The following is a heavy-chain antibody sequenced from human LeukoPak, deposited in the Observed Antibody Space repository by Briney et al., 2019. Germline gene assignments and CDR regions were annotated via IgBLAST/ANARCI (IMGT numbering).Heavy chain of an antibody. V-gene: IGHV4-34*01. J-gene: IGHJ5*02. CDR3: ARRPGKVMVRGVIRNEKRNWFDP. CDR1: GGSFSGYY. CDR2: INHSGST. Sequence: SETLSLTCAIYGGSFSGYYWSWIRKPPGKGLEWIGEINHSGSTNYNPSLKSRVTISVDTSKNQFSLKLSSVTAADTAVYYCARRPGKVMVRGVIRNEKRNWFDPWGQGTLVTVSS. D-gene: IGHD3-10*01.